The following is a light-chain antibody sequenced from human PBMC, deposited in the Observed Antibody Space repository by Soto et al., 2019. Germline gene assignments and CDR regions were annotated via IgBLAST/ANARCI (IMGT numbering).Light chain of an antibody. CDR3: LQANRVPLS. CDR2: AAS. V-gene: IGKV1-12*01. CDR1: QDIRTN. J-gene: IGKJ5*01. Sequence: DLQMTQSPSSVSASTGDRVTITCRASQDIRTNLAWYQQKPGKAPDLLIYAASTLQSGVPPRFSGSGSGTDFTLTISGLQPEDFAVYYCLQANRVPLSFGQGTRVEI.